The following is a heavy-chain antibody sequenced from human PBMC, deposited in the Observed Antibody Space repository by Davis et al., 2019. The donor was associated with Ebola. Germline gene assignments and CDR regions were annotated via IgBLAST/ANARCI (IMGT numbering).Heavy chain of an antibody. D-gene: IGHD6-19*01. CDR2: LGLSADT. Sequence: GGSLRPSCAASGSTFSSYAMHWVRRAPGKGLEWVSTLGLSADTYYADSVKGRFTISRDNSKNTLHLQMNSLRVEDTAIYYCAKDTSNVWFDVWGQGTMVTVSS. J-gene: IGHJ3*01. CDR1: GSTFSSYA. V-gene: IGHV3-23*01. CDR3: AKDTSNVWFDV.